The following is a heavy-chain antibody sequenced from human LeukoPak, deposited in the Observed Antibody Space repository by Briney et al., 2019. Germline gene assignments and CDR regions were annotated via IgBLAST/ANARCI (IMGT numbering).Heavy chain of an antibody. CDR2: ISSSSSTR. J-gene: IGHJ4*02. CDR1: GFTFSIYS. Sequence: GGSLRLSCAASGFTFSIYSMNWVRQAPGKGLEWVSYISSSSSTRYYADSVKGRFTISRDNAKNSLYLQMNSLRDDDTAVYYCARDRGSDYWSQGTLVTVSS. D-gene: IGHD3-16*01. V-gene: IGHV3-48*02. CDR3: ARDRGSDY.